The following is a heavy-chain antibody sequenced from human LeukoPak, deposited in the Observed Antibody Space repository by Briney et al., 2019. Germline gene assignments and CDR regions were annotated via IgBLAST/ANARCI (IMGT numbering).Heavy chain of an antibody. CDR1: GFTVSSNY. Sequence: GGSLRLSCAASGFTVSSNYMSWVRQAPGKGLEWVSVIYSGGSTYYADSVKGRFTISRDNSKNTLYLQMNSLRAEDTAVYYCARGPAAGHEGNDYWGQGTLVTVSS. V-gene: IGHV3-53*01. J-gene: IGHJ4*02. CDR2: IYSGGST. D-gene: IGHD6-13*01. CDR3: ARGPAAGHEGNDY.